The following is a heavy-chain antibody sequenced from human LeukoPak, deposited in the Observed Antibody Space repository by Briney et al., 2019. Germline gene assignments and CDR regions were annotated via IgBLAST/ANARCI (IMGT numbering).Heavy chain of an antibody. V-gene: IGHV4-39*01. CDR3: ARLDILTGYYSGAFDI. CDR1: GGSISSSSHY. Sequence: SETLSLTCTVSGGSISSSSHYWGWIRQPPGKGLEWIGNIYYSGSSYYNPSLESRVTISVDTSKNHFSLKLSSVTATDTAVYYCARLDILTGYYSGAFDIWGQGTTVTVSS. CDR2: IYYSGSS. J-gene: IGHJ3*02. D-gene: IGHD3-9*01.